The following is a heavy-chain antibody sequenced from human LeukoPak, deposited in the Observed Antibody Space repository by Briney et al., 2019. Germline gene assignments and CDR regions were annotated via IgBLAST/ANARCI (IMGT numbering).Heavy chain of an antibody. CDR3: ARHEYGYTNGWYYY. Sequence: SETLSLTCTVSGDSISSYYWSWIRQPPGKGLEWIGYIYYSGSTNYNPSLKSRVTISVDTSKNQFSLKLSSVTAADTAVYYCARHEYGYTNGWYYYWGQGTLVTVSS. V-gene: IGHV4-59*08. D-gene: IGHD6-19*01. CDR1: GDSISSYY. CDR2: IYYSGST. J-gene: IGHJ4*02.